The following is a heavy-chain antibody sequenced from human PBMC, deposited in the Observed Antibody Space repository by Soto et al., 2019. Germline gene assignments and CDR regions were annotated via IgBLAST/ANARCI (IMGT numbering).Heavy chain of an antibody. D-gene: IGHD5-18*01. J-gene: IGHJ4*02. CDR2: ISYDGSNK. V-gene: IGHV3-30-3*01. Sequence: QVQLVESGGGVVQPGRSLRLSCAASGFTFSSYAMHWVRQAPGKGLEWVGVISYDGSNKYYADSVKGRFTISRDNSKNTLYLQMNSLRAEDTAVYYCARGAGYSYGYAANFDYWGQGTLVTVSS. CDR1: GFTFSSYA. CDR3: ARGAGYSYGYAANFDY.